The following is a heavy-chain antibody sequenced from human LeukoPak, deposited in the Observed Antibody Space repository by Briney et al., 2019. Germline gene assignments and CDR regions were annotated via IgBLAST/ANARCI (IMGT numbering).Heavy chain of an antibody. V-gene: IGHV4-34*01. CDR2: INHSGST. D-gene: IGHD3-10*01. J-gene: IGHJ4*02. CDR3: ARGTGYYGSGSYLSAPDY. CDR1: GGSFSGYY. Sequence: PSETLSLTCAVYGGSFSGYYWSWIRQPPGKGLEWIGEINHSGSTNYNPSLKSRVTISVDTSKNQFSLKLSSVTAADTAVYYCARGTGYYGSGSYLSAPDYWGQGTLVTVSS.